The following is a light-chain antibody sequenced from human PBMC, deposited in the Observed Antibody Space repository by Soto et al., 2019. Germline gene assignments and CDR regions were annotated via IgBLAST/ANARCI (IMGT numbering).Light chain of an antibody. J-gene: IGKJ4*02. CDR2: GAS. V-gene: IGKV3-20*01. CDR1: QSVSSSH. Sequence: VLTQSPASLSLSPGERAALSCRASQSVSSSHLVWYQQKPGQAPRLRIYGASTRSTGIPDRCSCSGSGTDITPTISSLEPEAFELCYRHHSGTSFTVGEGTKLEI. CDR3: HHSGTSFT.